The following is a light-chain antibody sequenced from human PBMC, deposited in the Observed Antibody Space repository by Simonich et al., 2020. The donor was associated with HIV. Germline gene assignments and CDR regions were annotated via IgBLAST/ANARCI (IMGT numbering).Light chain of an antibody. Sequence: QLVLTQSPSASASLGASVKLTCTLSSGHCSYDITWHQQQTEKGPRFLLKLNSDGSHSKGDGIADRFSGSSSGAERYLTISSLQSEDEADYYCQTWGTGTNWVFGGGTKLTVL. CDR1: SGHCSYD. J-gene: IGLJ3*02. CDR2: LNSDGSH. V-gene: IGLV4-69*02. CDR3: QTWGTGTNWV.